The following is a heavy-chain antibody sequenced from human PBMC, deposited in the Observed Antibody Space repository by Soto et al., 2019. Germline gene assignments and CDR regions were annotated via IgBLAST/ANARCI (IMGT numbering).Heavy chain of an antibody. CDR3: ARHRQGGPFTIFGPDDAFDI. J-gene: IGHJ3*02. CDR2: IYYSGST. D-gene: IGHD3-3*01. Sequence: QLQLQESGPGLVKPSETLSLTCTVSGGSISSSSYYWGWIRQPPGKGLEWIGSIYYSGSTYYNPSLKSRVTISVDTSKNQFSLKLSSVTAADTAVYYCARHRQGGPFTIFGPDDAFDIWGQGTMVTVSS. CDR1: GGSISSSSYY. V-gene: IGHV4-39*01.